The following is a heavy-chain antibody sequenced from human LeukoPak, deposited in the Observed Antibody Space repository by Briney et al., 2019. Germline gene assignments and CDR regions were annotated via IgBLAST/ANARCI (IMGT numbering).Heavy chain of an antibody. CDR2: LYHSGNT. V-gene: IGHV4-4*02. D-gene: IGHD3-10*01. Sequence: SGTLSLTCAVSGGSISSNNWWSWVRQPPGKGLEWIGSLYHSGNTYYNPSLKSRVTISVDTSKNQFSLKLRSVTAADTAVYYCARGRGSGSYYKGFDYWGQGTLVTVSS. J-gene: IGHJ4*02. CDR3: ARGRGSGSYYKGFDY. CDR1: GGSISSNNW.